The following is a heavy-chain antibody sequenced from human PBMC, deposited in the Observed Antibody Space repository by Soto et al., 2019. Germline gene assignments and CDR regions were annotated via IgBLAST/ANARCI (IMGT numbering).Heavy chain of an antibody. CDR3: ARVGGIGAPPGTDY. Sequence: QVQLVQSGAELKKPGSPVKVSCKASGGIFSSYAISWLRQAPGQGLEWMGAVIPILGQAYYAQDLQDRVSITADESTRTTYMELRSLRSEDTAVYFCARVGGIGAPPGTDYWGQGTLVTVAS. D-gene: IGHD6-6*01. CDR2: VIPILGQA. CDR1: GGIFSSYA. J-gene: IGHJ4*02. V-gene: IGHV1-69*01.